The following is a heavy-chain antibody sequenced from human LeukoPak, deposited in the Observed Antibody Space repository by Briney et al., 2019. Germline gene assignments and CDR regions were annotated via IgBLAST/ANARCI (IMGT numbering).Heavy chain of an antibody. D-gene: IGHD2-15*01. CDR2: INPAGTET. V-gene: IGHV3-7*01. CDR3: ARFGYVAAVDL. Sequence: GGSLRLSCAASGFSFSAYWMTWVRQAPGTGLEWVANINPAGTETYYVDPVEGRFTISRDNAKNLLYLQMNSLRAEDTAVYYCARFGYVAAVDLWGQGTLVTVSS. J-gene: IGHJ4*02. CDR1: GFSFSAYW.